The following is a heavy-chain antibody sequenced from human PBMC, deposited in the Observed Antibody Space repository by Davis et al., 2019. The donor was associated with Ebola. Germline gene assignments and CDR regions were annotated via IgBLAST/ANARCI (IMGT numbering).Heavy chain of an antibody. CDR1: GFTVSSNY. Sequence: GESLKISCAASGFTVSSNYMSWVRQAPGKGLEWVGFIRSKAYGGTTEYAASVKGRFTISRDDSKSIAYLQMNSLKTEDTAVYYCTRAVAGPTNWFDPWGQGTLVTVSS. V-gene: IGHV3-49*04. D-gene: IGHD6-19*01. J-gene: IGHJ5*02. CDR2: IRSKAYGGTT. CDR3: TRAVAGPTNWFDP.